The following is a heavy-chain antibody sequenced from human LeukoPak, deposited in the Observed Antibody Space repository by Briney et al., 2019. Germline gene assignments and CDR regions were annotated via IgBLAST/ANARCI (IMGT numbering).Heavy chain of an antibody. CDR2: IRYDGSNK. Sequence: GGSLRLSCAASGFTFSSYGMHWVRQAPGKGLEWVAFIRYDGSNKYYADSVKGRFTISRDNSKNTLYLQMNSLRAEDTAVYYCAKDQGFHYYGSGSYYSYFDYWGQGTLVTVSS. D-gene: IGHD3-10*01. V-gene: IGHV3-30*02. CDR1: GFTFSSYG. CDR3: AKDQGFHYYGSGSYYSYFDY. J-gene: IGHJ4*02.